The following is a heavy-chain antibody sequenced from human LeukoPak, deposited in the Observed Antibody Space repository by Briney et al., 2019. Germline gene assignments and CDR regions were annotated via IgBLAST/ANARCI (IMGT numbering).Heavy chain of an antibody. D-gene: IGHD3-22*01. CDR2: IWYGGSNK. Sequence: GGSLRLSCAASGFTFSSYGMHWVRQAPGKGLGWVAVIWYGGSNKYYADSVKGRFTISRDNSKNTLYLQMNSLRAEDTAVYYCATDSSGYYSFDYWGQGTLVTVSS. CDR3: ATDSSGYYSFDY. CDR1: GFTFSSYG. V-gene: IGHV3-33*08. J-gene: IGHJ4*02.